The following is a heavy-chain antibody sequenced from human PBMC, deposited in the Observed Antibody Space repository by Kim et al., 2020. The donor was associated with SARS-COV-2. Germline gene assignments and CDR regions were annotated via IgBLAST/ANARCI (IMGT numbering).Heavy chain of an antibody. J-gene: IGHJ5*01. V-gene: IGHV2-5*01. D-gene: IGHD6-19*01. Sequence: RYCPSLKGRLTITKDTSKNQVVLTMTNMDPVDTATYYCSHSTSWLEPFDSWGQGTLVTVSS. CDR3: SHSTSWLEPFDS.